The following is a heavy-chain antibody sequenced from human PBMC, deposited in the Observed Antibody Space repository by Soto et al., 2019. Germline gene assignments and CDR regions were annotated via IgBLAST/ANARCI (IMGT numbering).Heavy chain of an antibody. CDR1: GFTFSSYG. V-gene: IGHV3-30*18. D-gene: IGHD6-19*01. Sequence: GGSLRLSCAASGFTFSSYGMHWVRQAPGKGLEWVAVISYDGSNKYYADSVKGRFTISRDNSKNTLYLQMNSLRAEDTAVYYCAKDQKEQWLARFDYWGQGTLVTVSS. J-gene: IGHJ4*02. CDR2: ISYDGSNK. CDR3: AKDQKEQWLARFDY.